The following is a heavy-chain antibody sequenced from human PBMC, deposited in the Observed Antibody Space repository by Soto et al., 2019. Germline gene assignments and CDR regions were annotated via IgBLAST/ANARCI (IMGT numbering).Heavy chain of an antibody. CDR3: ARYTYYDFWSGSDAIGWFDP. Sequence: QVQLQESGPGLVKPSQTLSLTCTVSGGSISSGGYYWSWIRQHPGKGLEWIGYIYYSGSTYYNPSLKSRVTLSVDTSKNQFSLKLSSVTAADTAVYYCARYTYYDFWSGSDAIGWFDPWGQGTLVTVSS. J-gene: IGHJ5*02. CDR1: GGSISSGGYY. D-gene: IGHD3-3*01. V-gene: IGHV4-31*03. CDR2: IYYSGST.